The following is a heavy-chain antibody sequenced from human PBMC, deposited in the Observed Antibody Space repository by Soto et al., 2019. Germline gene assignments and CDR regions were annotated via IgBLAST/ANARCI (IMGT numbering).Heavy chain of an antibody. J-gene: IGHJ6*02. V-gene: IGHV3-23*01. Sequence: GGSLRLSCAASGFTFSTYAMSWVRQAPGKGLEWVSVISGSGSSTYYEDSVKGRFTISRDNSKNTLYLQMNSLSPEDTAVYDCASERGYRAYGYYYYGMDPWGQGTLVTVSS. CDR1: GFTFSTYA. CDR3: ASERGYRAYGYYYYGMDP. CDR2: ISGSGSST. D-gene: IGHD3-10*01.